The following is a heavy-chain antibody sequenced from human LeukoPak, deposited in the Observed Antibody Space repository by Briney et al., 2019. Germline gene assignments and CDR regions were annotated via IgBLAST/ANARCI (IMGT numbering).Heavy chain of an antibody. D-gene: IGHD3-10*01. V-gene: IGHV1-2*02. CDR3: ARDRITMVRGVINPLGY. J-gene: IGHJ4*02. CDR1: GYIFTGYY. CDR2: INTNSGGT. Sequence: ASVKVSCKASGYIFTGYYMHWVRQAPGQGLEWMGWINTNSGGTKYAQKFQGRVTMTRDTSISTAYMELSRLRSDDTAVYYCARDRITMVRGVINPLGYWGQGTLVTVSS.